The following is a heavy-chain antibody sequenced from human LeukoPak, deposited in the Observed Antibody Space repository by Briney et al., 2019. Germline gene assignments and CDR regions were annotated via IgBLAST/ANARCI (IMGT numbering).Heavy chain of an antibody. D-gene: IGHD2-2*01. CDR3: ARGTSTSCYD. Sequence: VGSLRLCCAASGFTFSSYSMNWVRQAPGKGLEWVSSISSSSYIYYADSVKGRFTISRDNAKNSLYLQMNSLRAEDTAVYYCARGTSTSCYDWGQGTLVTVSS. CDR1: GFTFSSYS. J-gene: IGHJ4*02. V-gene: IGHV3-21*01. CDR2: ISSSSYI.